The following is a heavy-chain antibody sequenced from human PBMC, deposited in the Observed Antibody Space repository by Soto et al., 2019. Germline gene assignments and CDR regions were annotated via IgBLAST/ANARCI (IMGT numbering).Heavy chain of an antibody. D-gene: IGHD2-2*02. Sequence: ASVKVSCKASGGTFSSYGISWVRQAPGQGLEWMGWISAYNGNTNYAQKLQGRITMTTDTSTSTAYMELRSLRSDDTAVYYCARDRDIVVVPAAISNYYYGMDVWGQGTTVTVSS. CDR1: GGTFSSYG. CDR2: ISAYNGNT. CDR3: ARDRDIVVVPAAISNYYYGMDV. V-gene: IGHV1-18*04. J-gene: IGHJ6*02.